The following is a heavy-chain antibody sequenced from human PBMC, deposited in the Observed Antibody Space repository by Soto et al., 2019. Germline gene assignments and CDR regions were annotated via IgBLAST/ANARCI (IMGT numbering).Heavy chain of an antibody. CDR1: GFNFDDYG. CDR3: EKSMGSTANGMGV. Sequence: EVQLVESGGGLVQPGRSLRLSCAASGFNFDDYGMHWVRQAPGKGLEGVSGISYYSGSIGYADSVKGPFTISRDNAKNSLYLQMNSRRAEDTALYYCEKSMGSTANGMGVWGQGTTVTGSS. D-gene: IGHD2-15*01. CDR2: ISYYSGSI. V-gene: IGHV3-9*01. J-gene: IGHJ6*02.